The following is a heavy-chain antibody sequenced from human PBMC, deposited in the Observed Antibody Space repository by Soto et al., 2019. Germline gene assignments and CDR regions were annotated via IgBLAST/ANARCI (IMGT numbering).Heavy chain of an antibody. Sequence: QVQLQESGPGLVKPSETLSLTCTVSGGSISSYYWSWIRQPPGKGLEWIGYIYYSGSTNYNPSLKSRFTISVDTSKNQFSLKLSSVTAADTAVYYCARVFSMVRGVIIGSFDIWGQGTMVTVSS. CDR1: GGSISSYY. J-gene: IGHJ3*02. V-gene: IGHV4-59*01. D-gene: IGHD3-10*01. CDR2: IYYSGST. CDR3: ARVFSMVRGVIIGSFDI.